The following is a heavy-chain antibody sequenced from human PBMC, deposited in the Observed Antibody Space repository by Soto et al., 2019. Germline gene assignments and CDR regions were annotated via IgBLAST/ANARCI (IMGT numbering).Heavy chain of an antibody. V-gene: IGHV1-8*01. Sequence: WVRQATGQGLERMGWMNRNSGNTGYAQKFQGRVTMTRNTSISTAYVELSSLRSEDTAVYYCARHKYDFWSGYAPRSGGMDVWGQGTTVTVSS. D-gene: IGHD3-3*01. J-gene: IGHJ6*02. CDR2: MNRNSGNT. CDR3: ARHKYDFWSGYAPRSGGMDV.